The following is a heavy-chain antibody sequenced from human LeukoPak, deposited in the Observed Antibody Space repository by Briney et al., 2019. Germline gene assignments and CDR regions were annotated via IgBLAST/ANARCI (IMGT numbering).Heavy chain of an antibody. V-gene: IGHV4-31*03. D-gene: IGHD4-17*01. J-gene: IGHJ6*04. CDR1: GGSISSGGYY. Sequence: SQTLSLTCTVSGGSISSGGYYWSWIRQHPGKGLEWIGYIYYSGGTYYSPSLKSRVTISVDTYKNQFSLKLSSVTAADTAVYYCARRRGGYGDPGMDVWGKGTTVTVSS. CDR3: ARRRGGYGDPGMDV. CDR2: IYYSGGT.